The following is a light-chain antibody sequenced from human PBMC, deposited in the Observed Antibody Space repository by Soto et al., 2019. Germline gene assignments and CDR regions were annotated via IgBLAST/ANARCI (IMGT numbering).Light chain of an antibody. CDR1: QDIKNY. J-gene: IGKJ4*01. Sequence: DIQMTQSPSSLSASVGDRVTITCQASQDIKNYLNWYQQKPGKAPKLLIYEASNWETGVTSRFSGSGSGRSFTFTISSLQPEDIATYYCQQCDDFITFGGGTRIE. CDR3: QQCDDFIT. CDR2: EAS. V-gene: IGKV1-33*01.